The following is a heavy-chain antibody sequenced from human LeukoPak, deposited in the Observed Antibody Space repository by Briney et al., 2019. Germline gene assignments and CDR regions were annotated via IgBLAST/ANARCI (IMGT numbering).Heavy chain of an antibody. V-gene: IGHV4-59*01. Sequence: PSETLSPTLFVSGASITSSDSSWLRQPPGKGLEWIGYIYYGGITHYNPSLKSRVTISLDTSKKQVSLKLSSVTAAGTAVYYCAKDLWEGIVGTFDYRGQGTLVTVSS. CDR1: GASITSSD. J-gene: IGHJ4*02. D-gene: IGHD1-26*01. CDR3: AKDLWEGIVGTFDY. CDR2: IYYGGIT.